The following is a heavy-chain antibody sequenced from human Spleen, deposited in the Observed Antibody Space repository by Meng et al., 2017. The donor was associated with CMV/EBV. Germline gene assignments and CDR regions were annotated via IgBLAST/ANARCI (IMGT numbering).Heavy chain of an antibody. CDR3: AHRRITSLAFDI. CDR1: GFSLSTSGAG. V-gene: IGHV2-5*01. D-gene: IGHD3-3*01. CDR2: IYWNDDK. Sequence: SGPTLVKPTQTLTLTCTFSGFSLSTSGAGVGWIRQPPGKALEWLALIYWNDDKRYSPSLKSRLTITKDTSKNQVVLTMTNMDPVDTATYYCAHRRITSLAFDIWGQGTMVTVSS. J-gene: IGHJ3*02.